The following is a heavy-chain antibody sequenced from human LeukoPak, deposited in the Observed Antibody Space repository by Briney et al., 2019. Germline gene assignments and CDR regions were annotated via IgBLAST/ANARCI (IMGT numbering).Heavy chain of an antibody. CDR1: GCSISSYY. CDR2: IYTSGST. V-gene: IGHV4-4*09. J-gene: IGHJ6*03. D-gene: IGHD2-2*01. Sequence: SETLSLTCTVSGCSISSYYWSWIRQPPGKGLEWIGYIYTSGSTNYNPSLKSRVTISVDTSKNQFSLKLSSVTAADTAVYYCARHFCSSTSCPSDYYYMDVWGKGTTVTVSS. CDR3: ARHFCSSTSCPSDYYYMDV.